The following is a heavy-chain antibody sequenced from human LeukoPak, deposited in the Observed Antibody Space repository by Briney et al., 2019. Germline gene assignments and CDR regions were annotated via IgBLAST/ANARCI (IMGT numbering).Heavy chain of an antibody. V-gene: IGHV3-21*01. D-gene: IGHD4-23*01. CDR1: GFHFSTYN. CDR2: I. Sequence: PGGSLRLPCAASGFHFSTYNINWVRQAPGKGLEWVSSIYYADSVKGRFTISRDDAKNSLYLQMNSLRVEDTAVYYCAREVIGGNSAWGQGTLVTVSS. J-gene: IGHJ5*02. CDR3: AREVIGGNSA.